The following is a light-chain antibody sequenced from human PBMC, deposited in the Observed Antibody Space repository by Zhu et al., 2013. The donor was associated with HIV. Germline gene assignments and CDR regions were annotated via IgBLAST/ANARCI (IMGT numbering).Light chain of an antibody. V-gene: IGLV1-51*01. CDR3: GTWDSRLTAYV. CDR1: SSNIGNNY. J-gene: IGLJ1*01. Sequence: QSVLTQPPSVSAAPGQKVTISCSGSSSNIGNNYVSWYRQLPGTAPKLLIYDNNQRPSGIPDRFSGSKSGTSATLGITGLQTGDEADYYCGTWDSRLTAYVFGTGTNVTVL. CDR2: DNN.